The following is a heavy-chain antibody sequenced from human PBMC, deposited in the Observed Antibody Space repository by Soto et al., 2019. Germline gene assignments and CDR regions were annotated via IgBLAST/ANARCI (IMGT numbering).Heavy chain of an antibody. D-gene: IGHD6-19*01. Sequence: EVQLLESGGGLVQPGGSLRLSCAASVFTFSSYTMNWVRQAPGKGLEWVSSISGSGGSTYYADSVKGRFTISRDNSKNTLHLQMSSLRAEDTAVYYCAKERAVAVWGQGTLVTVSS. CDR1: VFTFSSYT. J-gene: IGHJ4*02. V-gene: IGHV3-23*01. CDR2: ISGSGGST. CDR3: AKERAVAV.